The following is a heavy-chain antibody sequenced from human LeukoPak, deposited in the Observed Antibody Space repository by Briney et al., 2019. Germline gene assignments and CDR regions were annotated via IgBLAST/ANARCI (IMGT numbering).Heavy chain of an antibody. J-gene: IGHJ4*02. D-gene: IGHD6-19*01. CDR1: GGSITSAGHY. CDR3: AREIAVASIYYFDY. V-gene: IGHV4-61*08. Sequence: PSETLSLTCSVSGGSITSAGHYWSWIRQFPGKGLEWIGYIYHSGSTNYNPSLKSRVTISVDTSKNQFSLKLSSVTAADTAVYYCAREIAVASIYYFDYWGQGTLVTVSS. CDR2: IYHSGST.